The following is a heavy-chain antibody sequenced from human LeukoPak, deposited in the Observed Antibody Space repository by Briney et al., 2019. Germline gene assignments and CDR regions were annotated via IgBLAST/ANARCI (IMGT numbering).Heavy chain of an antibody. J-gene: IGHJ5*02. CDR1: GGPFKGFF. CDR3: ARGIFYGGRNQYIWLDL. CDR2: VSHSSSS. D-gene: IGHD4-23*01. V-gene: IGHV4-34*01. Sequence: SETLSLTRAVYGGPFKGFFWSWIRQAPGKGLEWIGEVSHSSSSNYNPSLKSRINISLDTSKSQFSLRLTSVTAADTAVYYCARGIFYGGRNQYIWLDLWGQGTLVTVSS.